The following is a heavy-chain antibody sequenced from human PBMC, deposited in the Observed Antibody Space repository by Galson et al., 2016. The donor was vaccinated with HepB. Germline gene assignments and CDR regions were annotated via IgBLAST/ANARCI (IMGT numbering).Heavy chain of an antibody. J-gene: IGHJ4*02. V-gene: IGHV3-7*01. Sequence: SLRLSCAASGFAFNTYWMSWVRHAPGKGLEWVANIMQDASEKYYVDSVKGRFTISRDNAKNSLYLQMNSLTADDTAVYYCARDYRHCGADPMGAQGTLVTVSS. CDR2: IMQDASEK. CDR3: ARDYRHCGADPM. CDR1: GFAFNTYW. D-gene: IGHD2-21*02.